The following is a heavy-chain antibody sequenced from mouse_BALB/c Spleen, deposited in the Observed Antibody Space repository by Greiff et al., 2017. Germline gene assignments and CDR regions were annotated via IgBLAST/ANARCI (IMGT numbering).Heavy chain of an antibody. CDR2: IWGGGST. J-gene: IGHJ3*01. V-gene: IGHV2-6-4*01. CDR3: ARGDYYGSSSFAY. Sequence: VMLVESGPGLVAPSQSLSITCTVSGFSLFRYSVHWVRQPPGKGLEWLGMIWGGGSTDYNSALKSRLSISKDNSKSQVFLKMNSLQTDDTAMYYCARGDYYGSSSFAYWGQGTLVTVSA. D-gene: IGHD1-1*01. CDR1: GFSLFRYS.